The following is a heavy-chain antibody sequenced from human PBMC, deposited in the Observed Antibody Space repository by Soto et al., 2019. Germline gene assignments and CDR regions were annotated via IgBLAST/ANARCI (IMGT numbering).Heavy chain of an antibody. Sequence: QVQLMQSGAEVKKPGSSVKVSCKVSGGTFSTYPINWVRQAPGQGLEFMGGIIPKFGTTNYAQKFRGTVTITADESTSTTYMELNNLKSEDTAVYYCARGALNSTGWYIWFDPWGQGTLVTVSS. CDR3: ARGALNSTGWYIWFDP. CDR2: IIPKFGTT. D-gene: IGHD6-19*01. V-gene: IGHV1-69*01. CDR1: GGTFSTYP. J-gene: IGHJ5*02.